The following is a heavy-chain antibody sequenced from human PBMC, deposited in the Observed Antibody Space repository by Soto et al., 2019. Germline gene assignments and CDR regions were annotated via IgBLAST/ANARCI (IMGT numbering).Heavy chain of an antibody. CDR2: INPILSMS. CDR3: ARGSGYYYWDDY. V-gene: IGHV1-69*02. D-gene: IGHD3-22*01. Sequence: EASVKVSCKASGDTFSFYTINWMRQAPGLGLEWVGRINPILSMSNYAQKFQGRVTMTADKSTNTAYLELRSLRSEDTAVYYCARGSGYYYWDDYWGQGTLVTVSS. J-gene: IGHJ4*02. CDR1: GDTFSFYT.